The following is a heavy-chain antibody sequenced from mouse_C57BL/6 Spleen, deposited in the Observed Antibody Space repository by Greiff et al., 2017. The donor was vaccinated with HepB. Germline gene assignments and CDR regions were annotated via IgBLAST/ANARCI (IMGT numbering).Heavy chain of an antibody. D-gene: IGHD1-1*01. V-gene: IGHV5-17*01. CDR2: ISSGSSTI. CDR3: ARPYYYGSTFFDY. J-gene: IGHJ2*01. Sequence: EVKLMESGGGLVKPGGSLKLSCAASGFTFSDYGMHWVRQAPEKGLEWVAYISSGSSTIYYADTVKGRFTISRDNAKNTLFLQMTSLRSEDTAMYYCARPYYYGSTFFDYWGQGNTLTVSS. CDR1: GFTFSDYG.